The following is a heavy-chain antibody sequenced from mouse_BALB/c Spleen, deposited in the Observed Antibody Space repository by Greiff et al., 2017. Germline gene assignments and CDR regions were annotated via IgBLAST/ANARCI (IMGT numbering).Heavy chain of an antibody. J-gene: IGHJ2*01. CDR3: ARETYDYDAGYFDY. Sequence: VQGVESGPGLVAPSQSLSITCTVSGFSLTSYGVHWVRQPPGKGLEWLGVIWAGGSTNYNSALMSRLSISKDNSKSQVFLKMNSLQTDDTAMYYCARETYDYDAGYFDYWGQGTTLTVSS. V-gene: IGHV2-9*02. CDR1: GFSLTSYG. D-gene: IGHD2-4*01. CDR2: IWAGGST.